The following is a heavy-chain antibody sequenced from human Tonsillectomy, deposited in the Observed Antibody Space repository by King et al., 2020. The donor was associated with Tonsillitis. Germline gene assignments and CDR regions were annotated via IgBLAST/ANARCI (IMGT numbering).Heavy chain of an antibody. V-gene: IGHV3-11*01. CDR1: GFTFSDYY. D-gene: IGHD3-3*01. CDR2: ISSSGSTI. Sequence: VQLVESGGGLVKPGGSLRLSCAASGFTFSDYYMSWIRQAPGKGLEWVSYISSSGSTIYYADSVKGRFTISRDNAKNSLYLQMNSLRAEDTAVHYCARESRFGVVSYYYYGMDVWGQGTTVTVSS. J-gene: IGHJ6*02. CDR3: ARESRFGVVSYYYYGMDV.